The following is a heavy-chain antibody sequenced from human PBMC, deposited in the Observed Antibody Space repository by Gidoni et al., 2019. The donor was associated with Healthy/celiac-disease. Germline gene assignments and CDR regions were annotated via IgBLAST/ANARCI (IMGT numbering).Heavy chain of an antibody. J-gene: IGHJ3*02. V-gene: IGHV5-51*01. CDR3: ARVGNDDSFDI. CDR1: GYSFNSYW. Sequence: EGQLEQAGAEGKKTGECLKIASKGSGYSFNSYWIGWVRQMPGNGLEWMGIIYPGYSYTRYSPSFQGQVTISADKSISTAYLQWSSLKASDTSMYYCARVGNDDSFDIWCQGTMVTVSS. CDR2: IYPGYSYT. D-gene: IGHD1-1*01.